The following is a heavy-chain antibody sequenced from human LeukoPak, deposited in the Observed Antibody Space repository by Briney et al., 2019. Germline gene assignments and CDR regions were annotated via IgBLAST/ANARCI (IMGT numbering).Heavy chain of an antibody. D-gene: IGHD3-22*01. J-gene: IGHJ4*02. Sequence: GGSLRLSCAASGFTFSSYWMSWVRQAPGKGLEWVANIKQDGSEKYYVDSVKGRFTISRDNAKNSLYLQMNSLRAKDTAVYYCAREGFGYYDSSGYTSYFDYWGQGTLVTVSS. V-gene: IGHV3-7*01. CDR1: GFTFSSYW. CDR3: AREGFGYYDSSGYTSYFDY. CDR2: IKQDGSEK.